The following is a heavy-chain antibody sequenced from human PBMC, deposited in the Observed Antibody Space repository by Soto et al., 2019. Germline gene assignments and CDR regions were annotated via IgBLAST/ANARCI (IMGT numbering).Heavy chain of an antibody. J-gene: IGHJ4*02. D-gene: IGHD6-6*01. Sequence: VSCKASGGTFSSYAISWVRQAPGQGLEWMGGIIPIFGTANYAQKFQGRVTITADESTSTAYMELSSLRSEDTAVYYCAREPWRHPAIAARPREFYYWGQGTLVTVSS. CDR2: IIPIFGTA. CDR3: AREPWRHPAIAARPREFYY. V-gene: IGHV1-69*01. CDR1: GGTFSSYA.